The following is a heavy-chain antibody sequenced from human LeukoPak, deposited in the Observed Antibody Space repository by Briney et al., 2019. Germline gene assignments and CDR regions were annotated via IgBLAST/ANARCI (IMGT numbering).Heavy chain of an antibody. D-gene: IGHD4-23*01. CDR1: GGSISTYY. CDR3: ARGGNALDY. V-gene: IGHV4-59*01. J-gene: IGHJ4*02. Sequence: PSETLSLTCTVSGGSISTYYWSWIRQPPGKGLDWIWSFYYTGSTNYNPSLRSRVTISLDTSKNQISLRLSSVTAADTAVYYCARGGNALDYWGQGTLVTVSS. CDR2: FYYTGST.